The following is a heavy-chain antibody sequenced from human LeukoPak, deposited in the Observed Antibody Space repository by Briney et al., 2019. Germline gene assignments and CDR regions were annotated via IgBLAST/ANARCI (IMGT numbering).Heavy chain of an antibody. CDR1: GFTVSSNY. CDR3: ARDKDNGGPGSGYGMDV. J-gene: IGHJ6*02. CDR2: IYSGGST. V-gene: IGHV3-53*01. Sequence: PGGSLRLSCAASGFTVSSNYMSWVRQAPGKGLEWVSVIYSGGSTYYADSVKGRFTISRDNSKNTLYLQMNSLRAEDTAVYYCARDKDNGGPGSGYGMDVWGQGTTVTVSS. D-gene: IGHD4-23*01.